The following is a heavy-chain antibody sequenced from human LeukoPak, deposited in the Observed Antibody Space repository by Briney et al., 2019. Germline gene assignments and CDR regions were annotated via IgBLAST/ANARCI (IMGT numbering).Heavy chain of an antibody. CDR1: GDSFIENY. CDR3: ARGSRLPLDF. V-gene: IGHV4-34*01. J-gene: IGHJ4*02. D-gene: IGHD3-16*01. Sequence: PSETMSLTCAVYGDSFIENYWSWIRQPPGKGLEWIGEISHSGGTNYTNYNPSLKSRVTISIDTSKNQFSLRPSSVTAADTAVYYCARGSRLPLDFWDQGSLVTVSS. CDR2: ISHSGGTNYT.